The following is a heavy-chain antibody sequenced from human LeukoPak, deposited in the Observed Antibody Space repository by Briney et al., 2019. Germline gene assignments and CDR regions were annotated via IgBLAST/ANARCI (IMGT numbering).Heavy chain of an antibody. CDR3: ATVTSSSWGSWFDP. D-gene: IGHD6-13*01. J-gene: IGHJ5*02. CDR1: GYTFTGYY. CDR2: INPNSGGT. Sequence: ASVKVSCKASGYTFTGYYMHWVRQAPGQGLEWMGWINPNSGGTNYAQKFQGRVTMTRDTSISTAYMELSRLRSDDTAVYYCATVTSSSWGSWFDPWGQGTLVTVSS. V-gene: IGHV1-2*02.